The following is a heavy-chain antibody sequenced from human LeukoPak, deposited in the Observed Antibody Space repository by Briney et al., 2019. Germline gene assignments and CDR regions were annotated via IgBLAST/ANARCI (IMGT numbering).Heavy chain of an antibody. D-gene: IGHD3-10*01. Sequence: GGSLRLSCAASGFTFRNYNMNWVRQASGKGLEWVSTISPSGSDRYYADSVKGRFTISRDNAETSLSLQMNSLRAEDTAVYYCAGNYGSGSNYYYYGMDVWGQGTTVTVSS. J-gene: IGHJ6*02. CDR2: ISPSGSDR. V-gene: IGHV3-21*04. CDR3: AGNYGSGSNYYYYGMDV. CDR1: GFTFRNYN.